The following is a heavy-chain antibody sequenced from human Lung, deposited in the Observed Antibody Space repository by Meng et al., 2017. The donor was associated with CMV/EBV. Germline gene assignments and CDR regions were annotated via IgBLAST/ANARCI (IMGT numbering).Heavy chain of an antibody. V-gene: IGHV3-33*06. CDR3: AKAMICSSTSGYPGAYYYGMDV. D-gene: IGHD2-2*01. CDR2: IWYDGSNK. J-gene: IGHJ6*02. Sequence: GESXKISCAASGFTFSSYGMHWVRQAPGKGLEWVTVIWYDGSNKYYADSVKGRFTISRDNSKNTLYLQMNSLRAEDTAVYYCAKAMICSSTSGYPGAYYYGMDVWGQGTTVTVSS. CDR1: GFTFSSYG.